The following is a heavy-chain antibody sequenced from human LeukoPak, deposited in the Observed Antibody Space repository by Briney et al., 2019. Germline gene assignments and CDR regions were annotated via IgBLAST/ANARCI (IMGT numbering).Heavy chain of an antibody. CDR3: ARHRSESSGFSLIDY. Sequence: SETLSLTCIISGGSISDYYWSWIRQPPGKGLEWIGYVYHTGSTNYNPSLKSRVTISVDTSKNQFSLKLSSVTAADTAVYYCARHRSESSGFSLIDYWGQGTLVTVSS. D-gene: IGHD3-22*01. J-gene: IGHJ4*02. V-gene: IGHV4-59*08. CDR1: GGSISDYY. CDR2: VYHTGST.